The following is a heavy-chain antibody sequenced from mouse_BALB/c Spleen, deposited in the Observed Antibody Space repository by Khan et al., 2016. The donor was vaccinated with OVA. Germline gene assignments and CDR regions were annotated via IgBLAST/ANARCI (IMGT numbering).Heavy chain of an antibody. CDR2: ISSGSSTI. CDR1: GFTFSSFG. CDR3: ARNGDGSRSVDY. D-gene: IGHD1-1*01. Sequence: EVELVESGGGLVQPGGSRKLSCAASGFTFSSFGMHWVRQAPEKGLEWVAYISSGSSTIYYADTVKGRFTISRDNPKNTLFLQMTSLRSEDTAMYYCARNGDGSRSVDYWGQGTTLTVSS. J-gene: IGHJ2*01. V-gene: IGHV5-17*02.